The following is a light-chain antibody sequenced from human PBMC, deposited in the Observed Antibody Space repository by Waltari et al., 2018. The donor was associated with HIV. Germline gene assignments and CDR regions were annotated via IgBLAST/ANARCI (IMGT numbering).Light chain of an antibody. V-gene: IGLV3-21*02. CDR1: KIASKS. CDR3: QVWDSDIDHYI. J-gene: IGLJ1*01. CDR2: DDS. Sequence: SYVLTQPPSVSVAPGQTASITCGGKKIASKSVHWYRQRPGQAPELVVYDDSDRPSGIPERLSGSNSGNTATLTITRVEAGDEADYYCQVWDSDIDHYIFGTGTKVSVL.